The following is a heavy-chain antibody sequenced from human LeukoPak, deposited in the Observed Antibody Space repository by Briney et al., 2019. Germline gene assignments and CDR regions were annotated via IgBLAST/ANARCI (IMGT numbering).Heavy chain of an antibody. Sequence: ASVKVSCKTSGYDFTSHGIFWVRQAPGQGLEWMGWINPNSGGTNYAQKFQGRVTMTRDTSISTAYMELSRLRSEDTAVYYCARQDREPVYYYGMDVWGQGTTVTVSS. J-gene: IGHJ6*02. CDR3: ARQDREPVYYYGMDV. D-gene: IGHD1-26*01. V-gene: IGHV1-2*02. CDR1: GYDFTSHG. CDR2: INPNSGGT.